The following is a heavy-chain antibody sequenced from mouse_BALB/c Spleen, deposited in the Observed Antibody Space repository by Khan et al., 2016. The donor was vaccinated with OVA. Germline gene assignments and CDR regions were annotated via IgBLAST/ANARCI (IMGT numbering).Heavy chain of an antibody. D-gene: IGHD1-3*01. CDR3: ARLDYNYNGGGFAY. CDR1: GFTFSTYG. Sequence: EVELVESGGDLVRPGGSLKLSCAASGFTFSTYGMPWVRQTPDKRLEWVATINTGGAYTYYPDTVKGRFTISRDNAKNTLYLQLSSLKSEDTAIYCCARLDYNYNGGGFAYWGRGTLVTVSA. V-gene: IGHV5-6*01. CDR2: INTGGAYT. J-gene: IGHJ3*01.